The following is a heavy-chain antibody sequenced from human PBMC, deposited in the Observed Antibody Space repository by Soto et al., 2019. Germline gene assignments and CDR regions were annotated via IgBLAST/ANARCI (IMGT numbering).Heavy chain of an antibody. D-gene: IGHD1-26*01. Sequence: QVQLVQSGAELRKPGSAVKLSCKASGGTFSNSPISWVRQIPGQGPEWMGRIIPSPARTIYSRKFRGRVTINADKSTQTVYMTLSSLTTEDSGVYYSARDQVGASSFDYLGQGTRVTVSS. CDR1: GGTFSNSP. CDR2: IIPSPART. J-gene: IGHJ4*02. V-gene: IGHV1-69*08. CDR3: ARDQVGASSFDY.